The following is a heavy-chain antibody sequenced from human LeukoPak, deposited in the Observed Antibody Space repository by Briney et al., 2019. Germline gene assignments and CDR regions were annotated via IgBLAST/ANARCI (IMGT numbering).Heavy chain of an antibody. CDR2: INPNSGGT. Sequence: ASVKVSCKASGYTFTGYYMHWVRQAPGQGLEWMGWINPNSGGTNYAQKSQGRVTMTRDTSISTAYMELSRLRSDDTAVYYCARDEWFGELSNWFDPWGQGTLVTVSS. V-gene: IGHV1-2*02. CDR3: ARDEWFGELSNWFDP. D-gene: IGHD3-10*01. CDR1: GYTFTGYY. J-gene: IGHJ5*02.